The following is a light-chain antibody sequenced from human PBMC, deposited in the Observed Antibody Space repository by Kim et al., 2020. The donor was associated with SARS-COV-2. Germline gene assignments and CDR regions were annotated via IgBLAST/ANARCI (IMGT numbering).Light chain of an antibody. J-gene: IGLJ3*02. CDR1: SGSVSPDDY. CDR2: NTT. V-gene: IGLV8-61*01. Sequence: QTVVTQEPSFSVSPGGTVTLTCGLTSGSVSPDDYPSWHQQTPGQPPRTVIYNTTIRPFGVPGRFSGSIVGNKAALTITGAQADDESDYYCMLYLGRGTSVFGGGTKVTVL. CDR3: MLYLGRGTSV.